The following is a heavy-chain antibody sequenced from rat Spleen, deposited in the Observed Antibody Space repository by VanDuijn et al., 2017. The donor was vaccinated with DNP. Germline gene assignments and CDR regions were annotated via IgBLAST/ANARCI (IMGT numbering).Heavy chain of an antibody. Sequence: QVQLKESGPGLVQPSQTLSLTCTVSGFSLTSFGVSWVRQPPGKGLEWMGRMRYNGDTSYNSVLKSRLSISRDTSKNQVFLKMNSLQTDDTGTYYCSSLPYWGQGVMVTVSS. CDR1: GFSLTSFG. V-gene: IGHV2-63*01. CDR3: SSLPY. CDR2: MRYNGDT. J-gene: IGHJ2*01. D-gene: IGHD1-12*01.